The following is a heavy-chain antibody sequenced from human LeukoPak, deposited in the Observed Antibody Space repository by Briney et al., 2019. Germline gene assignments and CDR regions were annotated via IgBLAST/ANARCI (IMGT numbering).Heavy chain of an antibody. J-gene: IGHJ4*02. CDR2: ISSSGGYI. Sequence: VGSLRVSCAASGFSIKSYSMTWVRQAPGKGLEWVATISSSGGYIYYADSVKGRFTISRDTVQNSLFLQLNSLRVEDTAVYNCARLRDTVTSASDYWGQGTLVTVSS. D-gene: IGHD5-18*01. V-gene: IGHV3-21*01. CDR1: GFSIKSYS. CDR3: ARLRDTVTSASDY.